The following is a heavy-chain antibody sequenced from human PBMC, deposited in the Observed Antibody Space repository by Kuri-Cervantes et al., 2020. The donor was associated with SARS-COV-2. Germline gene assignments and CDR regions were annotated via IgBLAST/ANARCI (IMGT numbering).Heavy chain of an antibody. J-gene: IGHJ4*02. CDR3: ARGAAVAGTELDY. CDR1: GFTFSSYS. Sequence: GGSLRLSCAASGFTFSSYSMNWVRQAPGKGLEWVSRINSDGSTTNYADSVKGRFTISRDNSKNTLYLQMNSLRAEDTAVYYCARGAAVAGTELDYWGQGTLVTVSS. V-gene: IGHV3-74*01. D-gene: IGHD6-19*01. CDR2: INSDGSTT.